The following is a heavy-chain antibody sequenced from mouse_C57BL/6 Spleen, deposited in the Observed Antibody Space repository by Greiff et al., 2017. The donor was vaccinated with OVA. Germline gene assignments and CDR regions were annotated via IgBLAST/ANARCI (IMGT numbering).Heavy chain of an antibody. D-gene: IGHD2-4*01. V-gene: IGHV1-54*01. J-gene: IGHJ3*01. CDR3: ARRGDDYLFAY. CDR1: GYAFTNYL. CDR2: INPGSGGT. Sequence: QVQLKESGAELVRPGTSVKVSCKASGYAFTNYLIEWVKQRPGQGLEWIGVINPGSGGTNYNEKFKGKATLTADKSSSTAYMQLSSLTSEDSAVYFCARRGDDYLFAYWGQGTLVTVSA.